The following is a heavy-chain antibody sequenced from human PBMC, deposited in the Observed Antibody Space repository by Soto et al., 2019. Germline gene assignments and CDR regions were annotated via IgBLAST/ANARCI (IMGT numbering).Heavy chain of an antibody. CDR2: IYYSGST. CDR1: GGSICSSSYY. J-gene: IGHJ4*02. D-gene: IGHD2-2*01. Sequence: ASETLSLTCAVSGGSICSSSYYWGWIRQPPGKGLEWIGSIYYSGSTYYNPSLKSRVTISVDTSKNQFSLKLSSVTAADTAVYYCARQSEDIVVVPAAMRFGSFWGSFQWGQGTLVTVSS. CDR3: ARQSEDIVVVPAAMRFGSFWGSFQ. V-gene: IGHV4-39*01.